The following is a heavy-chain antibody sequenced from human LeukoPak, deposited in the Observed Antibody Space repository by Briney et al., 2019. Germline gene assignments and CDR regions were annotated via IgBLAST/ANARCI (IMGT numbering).Heavy chain of an antibody. CDR3: ASSMYYDFWSGHNWFDP. Sequence: SQTLSLTCTVSGGSISSGGYYWSWIRQHPGKGLEWIGYIYYSGSTYYNPSLKSRVTISVDTSKNQFSLKLSSVTAAGTAVYYCASSMYYDFWSGHNWFDPWGQGTLVTVSS. CDR2: IYYSGST. D-gene: IGHD3-3*01. CDR1: GGSISSGGYY. J-gene: IGHJ5*02. V-gene: IGHV4-31*03.